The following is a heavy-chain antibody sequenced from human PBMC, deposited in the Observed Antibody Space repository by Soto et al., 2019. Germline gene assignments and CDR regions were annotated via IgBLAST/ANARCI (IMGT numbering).Heavy chain of an antibody. CDR1: GGTFSSYA. D-gene: IGHD6-13*01. V-gene: IGHV1-69*10. CDR3: ARDRGSSWYEDAFDI. J-gene: IGHJ3*02. CDR2: IIPILGIA. Sequence: ASVKVSCKASGGTFSSYAISWVRQAPGQGLEWMGGIIPILGIANYAQKFQGRVTITADKSTSTAYMELSSLRSEDTAVYYCARDRGSSWYEDAFDIWGQGTMVTVSS.